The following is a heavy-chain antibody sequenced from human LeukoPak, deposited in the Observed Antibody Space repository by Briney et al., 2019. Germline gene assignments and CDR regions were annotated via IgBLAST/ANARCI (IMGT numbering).Heavy chain of an antibody. CDR1: GYTFTSYY. V-gene: IGHV1-46*01. CDR2: INPSGGST. D-gene: IGHD3-10*01. J-gene: IGHJ4*02. Sequence: ASVKVSCKASGYTFTSYYMHWVRQAPGQGLEWMGIINPSGGSTSYAQKFQGRVTMTRDTSTSTVYMELSSLRSEDTAVYYCARDPRRYGSGTYYFDYWGQGTLVTVSS. CDR3: ARDPRRYGSGTYYFDY.